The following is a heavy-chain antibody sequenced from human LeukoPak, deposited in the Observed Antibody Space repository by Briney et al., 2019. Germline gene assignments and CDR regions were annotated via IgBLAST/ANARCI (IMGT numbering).Heavy chain of an antibody. Sequence: ASVKVSCKASGYTFTCYYMHWVRQAPGQGLEWMGWINPNSGGTNYAQKFQGRVTMTRDTSISTAYMELSRLRSDDTAVYYCATADPRKTVRGVEGWFDPWGQGTLVTVSS. D-gene: IGHD1-14*01. J-gene: IGHJ5*02. CDR3: ATADPRKTVRGVEGWFDP. CDR1: GYTFTCYY. V-gene: IGHV1-2*02. CDR2: INPNSGGT.